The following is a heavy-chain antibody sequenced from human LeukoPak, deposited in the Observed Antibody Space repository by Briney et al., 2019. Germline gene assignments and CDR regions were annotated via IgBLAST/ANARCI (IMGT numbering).Heavy chain of an antibody. CDR1: GFTFSTYT. Sequence: PGGSLRLSCIASGFTFSTYTMSWVRQAPGEGLKWVSGILVNGGTYYADSVKGRFTISRDNSKNTLYLQMNSLRAEDTAVYYCAKDLDYLYGMDVWGQGTTVTVSS. CDR3: AKDLDYLYGMDV. J-gene: IGHJ6*02. V-gene: IGHV3-23*01. CDR2: ILVNGGT.